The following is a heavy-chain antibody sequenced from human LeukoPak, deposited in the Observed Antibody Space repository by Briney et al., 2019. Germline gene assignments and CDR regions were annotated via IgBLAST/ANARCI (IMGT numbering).Heavy chain of an antibody. CDR2: IRVDETNR. Sequence: PGGSLRLSCAASGFSFSTCGIHWVRQAPGKGLEWVAFIRVDETNRSYADSVKGRFTISRDNSKNMLFLQMNSLRVEDTAVYYCAKQMVESRQYYYMDVWGKGTSVTVSS. J-gene: IGHJ6*03. V-gene: IGHV3-30*02. D-gene: IGHD5-24*01. CDR3: AKQMVESRQYYYMDV. CDR1: GFSFSTCG.